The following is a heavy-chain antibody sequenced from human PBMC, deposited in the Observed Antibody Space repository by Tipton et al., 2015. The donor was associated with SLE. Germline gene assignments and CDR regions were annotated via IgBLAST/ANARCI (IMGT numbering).Heavy chain of an antibody. CDR2: IYYSGST. Sequence: TLSLTCTVSGGSISSYYWSWIRQPPGKGLEWIGYIYYSGSTNYNPSLKSRVTISVDTSKNQFPLKLSSVTAADTAVYYCARGYQLPLGPYYYYYMDVWGKGTTVTVSS. CDR3: ARGYQLPLGPYYYYYMDV. CDR1: GGSISSYY. J-gene: IGHJ6*03. D-gene: IGHD2-2*01. V-gene: IGHV4-59*01.